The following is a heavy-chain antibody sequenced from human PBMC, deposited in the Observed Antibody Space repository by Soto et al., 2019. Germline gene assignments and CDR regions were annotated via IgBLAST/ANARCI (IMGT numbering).Heavy chain of an antibody. D-gene: IGHD3-10*01. J-gene: IGHJ2*01. CDR3: ARNVIGGGAVWYGYWYFDL. CDR2: IYSGGST. V-gene: IGHV3-53*01. Sequence: GGSLRLSCAASGFTVSSNYMSWVRQAPGKGLEWVSVIYSGGSTYYADSVKGRFTISRDNSKNKLYLQMNSLRAEDTAVYYCARNVIGGGAVWYGYWYFDLWGRGTLVTVS. CDR1: GFTVSSNY.